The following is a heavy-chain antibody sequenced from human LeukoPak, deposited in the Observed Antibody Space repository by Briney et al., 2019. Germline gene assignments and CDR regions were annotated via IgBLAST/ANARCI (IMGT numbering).Heavy chain of an antibody. CDR3: TKLRRQEWLPWYYFDY. CDR1: GGTFSSYA. V-gene: IGHV1-69*13. Sequence: ASVKVSCKASGGTFSSYAISWVRQAPGQGLEWMGGIIPIFGTANYAQKFQGRVTITADESTSTAYMELSSLRSEDTAVYYCTKLRRQEWLPWYYFDYWGQGIRVTVSS. CDR2: IIPIFGTA. D-gene: IGHD3-3*01. J-gene: IGHJ4*02.